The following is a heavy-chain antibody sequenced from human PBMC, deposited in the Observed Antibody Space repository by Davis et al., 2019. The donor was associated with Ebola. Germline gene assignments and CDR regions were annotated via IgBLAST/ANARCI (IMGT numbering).Heavy chain of an antibody. CDR1: GFTFSSYG. Sequence: PGGSLRLSCAASGFTFSSYGMHWVRQAPGKGLEWVSSISHSSTYIYYADSVKGRFTISRDNAKKSLYLQMNSLTAEDTAVYYCARDIGIEPDSFDYWGQGTLVTVSS. CDR3: ARDIGIEPDSFDY. CDR2: ISHSSTYI. D-gene: IGHD2-21*01. J-gene: IGHJ4*02. V-gene: IGHV3-21*01.